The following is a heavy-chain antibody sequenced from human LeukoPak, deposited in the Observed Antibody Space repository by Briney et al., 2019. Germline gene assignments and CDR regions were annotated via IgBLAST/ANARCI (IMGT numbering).Heavy chain of an antibody. CDR2: IYYSGST. J-gene: IGHJ4*02. V-gene: IGHV4-30-4*01. D-gene: IGHD1-14*01. CDR1: GGSISSGDYY. Sequence: SETLSLTCTVSGGSISSGDYYWSWIRQPPGKGLEWIGYIYYSGSTYYNPSLKSRVTISVDTSKNQFSLKLSSVTAADTAVYYCARGIRYNWNHGTHFDYWGQGTLVTVSS. CDR3: ARGIRYNWNHGTHFDY.